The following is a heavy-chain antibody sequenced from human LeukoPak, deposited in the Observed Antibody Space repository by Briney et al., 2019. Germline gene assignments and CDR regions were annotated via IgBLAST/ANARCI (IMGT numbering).Heavy chain of an antibody. V-gene: IGHV3-30-3*01. J-gene: IGHJ6*02. CDR1: GFTFSSYA. Sequence: PGGSLRLSCAASGFTFSSYAMHWVRQAPGKGLEWVAVISYDGSNKYYADSVKGRFTISRDNSKNTLYLQMNSLRAEDTAVYYCARQLPSYYYYGMDVWGQGTTVTVSS. CDR3: ARQLPSYYYYGMDV. CDR2: ISYDGSNK. D-gene: IGHD6-6*01.